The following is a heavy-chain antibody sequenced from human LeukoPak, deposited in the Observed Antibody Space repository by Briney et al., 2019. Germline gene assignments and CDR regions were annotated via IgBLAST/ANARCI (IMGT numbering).Heavy chain of an antibody. CDR2: ISTYSGNT. J-gene: IGHJ4*02. Sequence: ASVKVSCKASGYTFTSYGISWVRQAPGQGLEWVGWISTYSGNTEYAQKFQGRVTMTTDTSTSTAYMELRSLRSDDTAVYFCATDTTGGSYCDNWGQGSLVTVSS. CDR1: GYTFTSYG. CDR3: ATDTTGGSYCDN. V-gene: IGHV1-18*01. D-gene: IGHD1-26*01.